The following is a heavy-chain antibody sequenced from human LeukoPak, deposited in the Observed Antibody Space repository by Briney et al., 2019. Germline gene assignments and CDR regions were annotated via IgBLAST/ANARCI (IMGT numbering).Heavy chain of an antibody. J-gene: IGHJ6*03. Sequence: SDTLSLTCTVSGRSIRSHHWSWIRQPPGKGLEWIGYIYYSGSTNYNPSLKSRLTISLDTSKNQFSLKLSSVTASDTAVYYGAKEGTDQYYYYYMDVWGKGATVTVSS. CDR1: GRSIRSHH. D-gene: IGHD3-10*01. CDR3: AKEGTDQYYYYYMDV. V-gene: IGHV4-59*11. CDR2: IYYSGST.